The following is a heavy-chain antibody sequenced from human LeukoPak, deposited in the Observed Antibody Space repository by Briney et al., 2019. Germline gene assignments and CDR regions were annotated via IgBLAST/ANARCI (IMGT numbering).Heavy chain of an antibody. CDR3: ARASVTYYYYYYMDV. CDR2: IHYSGST. CDR1: GGSITNYY. J-gene: IGHJ6*03. Sequence: SETLSLTCTVSGGSITNYYWTWIRQPPGKGLEWIGYIHYSGSTNYNPSLKSRVTISVDTSKNQFSLNLSSVTAADTAVYYCARASVTYYYYYYMDVWGKGTTVTVSS. V-gene: IGHV4-59*01. D-gene: IGHD4-11*01.